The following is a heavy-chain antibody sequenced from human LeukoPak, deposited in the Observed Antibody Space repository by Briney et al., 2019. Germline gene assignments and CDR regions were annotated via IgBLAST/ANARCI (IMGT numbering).Heavy chain of an antibody. CDR1: GGSISSGSYY. CDR2: IYTSGST. CDR3: VGSPTNNYYGSGNLGY. J-gene: IGHJ4*02. V-gene: IGHV4-61*02. Sequence: SETLSLTCTVSGGSISSGSYYWSWIRQPAGKGLEWIGRIYTSGSTNYNPSLKSRVTISVDTSKNQFSLKLSSVTAADTAVYYCVGSPTNNYYGSGNLGYWGQGTLVTVSS. D-gene: IGHD3-10*01.